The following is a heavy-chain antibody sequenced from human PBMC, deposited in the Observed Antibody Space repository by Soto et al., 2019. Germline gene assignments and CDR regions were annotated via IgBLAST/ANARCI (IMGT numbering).Heavy chain of an antibody. CDR1: GFTFSSYA. V-gene: IGHV3-30-3*01. J-gene: IGHJ2*01. CDR3: ARDLAADTAMSQWYFDL. CDR2: ISYDGSNK. Sequence: QVQLVESGGGVVQPGRSLRLSCAASGFTFSSYAMHWVRQAPGKGLEWVAVISYDGSNKYYADSVKGRFTISRDNSKNTLYLQMNSLRAEDTAVYYCARDLAADTAMSQWYFDLWGRGTLVTVSS. D-gene: IGHD5-18*01.